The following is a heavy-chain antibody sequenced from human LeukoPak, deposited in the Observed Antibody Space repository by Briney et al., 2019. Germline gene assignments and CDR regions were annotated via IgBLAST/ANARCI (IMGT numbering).Heavy chain of an antibody. D-gene: IGHD3-22*01. CDR2: INHSGST. J-gene: IGHJ4*02. V-gene: IGHV4-34*01. Sequence: SETLSLTCAVYGGSFSGYYWSWIRQPPGEGLEWIGEINHSGSTNYNPSLKSRVTISVDTSKNQFSLKLSSVTAADTAVYYSARGHYDSSGYRGVYFDYWGQGTLVTVSS. CDR1: GGSFSGYY. CDR3: ARGHYDSSGYRGVYFDY.